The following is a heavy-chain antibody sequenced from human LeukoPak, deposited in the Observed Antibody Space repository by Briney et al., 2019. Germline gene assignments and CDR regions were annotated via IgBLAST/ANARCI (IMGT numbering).Heavy chain of an antibody. CDR3: AKDFPDGSRNWGFDY. V-gene: IGHV3-48*04. CDR2: IDTSRDKI. Sequence: GGSLRLSCAASGFTFSDFWMHWVRQAPGKGLEWVAYIDTSRDKIYYTDSAKGRFTISRDNAKNSLFLQMYSLRAEDTAVYYCAKDFPDGSRNWGFDYWGQGTLVTVSS. D-gene: IGHD5-24*01. J-gene: IGHJ4*02. CDR1: GFTFSDFW.